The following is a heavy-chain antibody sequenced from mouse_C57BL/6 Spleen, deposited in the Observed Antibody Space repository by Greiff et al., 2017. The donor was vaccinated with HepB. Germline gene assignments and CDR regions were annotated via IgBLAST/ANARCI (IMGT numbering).Heavy chain of an antibody. CDR3: ARSEGDY. Sequence: QVQLQQSGAELVRPGTSVKVSCKASGYAFTNYLIEWVKQRPGQGLEWIGVINPGSGGTHYNETFKGKVTLTADKSSSTAYMQLSSLTSEDSAVYFCARSEGDYWGQGTTLTVSS. J-gene: IGHJ2*01. CDR2: INPGSGGT. CDR1: GYAFTNYL. V-gene: IGHV1-54*01.